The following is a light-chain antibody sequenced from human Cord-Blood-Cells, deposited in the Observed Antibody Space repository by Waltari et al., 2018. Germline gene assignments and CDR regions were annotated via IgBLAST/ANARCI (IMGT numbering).Light chain of an antibody. CDR3: SSYTSSSTLVYV. CDR2: ELS. V-gene: IGLV2-14*01. J-gene: IGLJ1*01. CDR1: SSDVGGYTY. Sequence: QSALTQPASVSGSPEQPITISCTGTSSDVGGYTYVSWYQQHPGKAPKLMIYELSNRPARVLHLFSASKSANAASLTICGLQAENESAYSCSSYTSSSTLVYVFGTETNVTVL.